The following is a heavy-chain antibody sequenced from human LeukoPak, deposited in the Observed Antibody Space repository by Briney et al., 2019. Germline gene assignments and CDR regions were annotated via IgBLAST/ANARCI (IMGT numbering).Heavy chain of an antibody. CDR3: AREPEVGATNFDY. Sequence: SETLSLTCTVSGGSISSYYWSWIRQPAGKGLEWIGEINHSGCTNYNPSLKSRVTISVDTSKNQFSLKLSSVTAADTAVYYCAREPEVGATNFDYWGQGTLVTVSS. CDR2: INHSGCT. D-gene: IGHD1-26*01. J-gene: IGHJ4*02. CDR1: GGSISSYY. V-gene: IGHV4-34*01.